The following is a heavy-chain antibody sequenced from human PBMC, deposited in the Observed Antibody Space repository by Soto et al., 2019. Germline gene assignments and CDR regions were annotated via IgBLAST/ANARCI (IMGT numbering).Heavy chain of an antibody. J-gene: IGHJ3*02. V-gene: IGHV4-34*01. CDR3: ARRAFGSSRSFDI. CDR1: GGSFSGYY. CDR2: INHSGST. D-gene: IGHD6-6*01. Sequence: SETLSLTCAVYGGSFSGYYWSWIRQPPGKGLEWIGEINHSGSTNYNPSLKSRVTISVDTSKNQFSLKLSSVTAADTAVYYCARRAFGSSRSFDIWGQGTMVTVSS.